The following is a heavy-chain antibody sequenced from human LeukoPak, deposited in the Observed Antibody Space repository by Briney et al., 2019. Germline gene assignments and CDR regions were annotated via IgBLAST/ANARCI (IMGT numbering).Heavy chain of an antibody. V-gene: IGHV3-33*01. Sequence: GRSLRLSCAASGFTFSSYGMHWVRQAPGKGLEWVAVIWYDGSNKYYADSVKGRFTISRDNSKNTLYLQMNSLRAEDTAVYYCARGARYSGSYHIDYWGQGTLVTVSS. CDR2: IWYDGSNK. CDR1: GFTFSSYG. J-gene: IGHJ4*02. D-gene: IGHD1-26*01. CDR3: ARGARYSGSYHIDY.